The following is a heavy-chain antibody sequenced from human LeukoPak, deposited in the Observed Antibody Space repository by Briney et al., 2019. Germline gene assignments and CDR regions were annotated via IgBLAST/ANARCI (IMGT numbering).Heavy chain of an antibody. V-gene: IGHV1-2*02. J-gene: IGHJ4*02. CDR2: INPNSGGT. CDR1: GYTFTGYY. D-gene: IGHD2-2*01. Sequence: ASVKVSCKASGYTFTGYYMHWVRQAPGQGLEWMGWINPNSGGTNYAQKFQGRVTMTRDTSISTAYMELSRLRSDDTAVYYCAREGLGRCSSTSCSFDYWGQGTLVTVSS. CDR3: AREGLGRCSSTSCSFDY.